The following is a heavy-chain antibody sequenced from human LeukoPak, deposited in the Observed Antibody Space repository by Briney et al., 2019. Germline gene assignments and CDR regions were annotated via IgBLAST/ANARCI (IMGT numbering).Heavy chain of an antibody. CDR2: MNPNSGNT. V-gene: IGHV1-8*01. D-gene: IGHD3-22*01. CDR3: ARTTYYYDSSARGYYYYYMDV. CDR1: GYTFTSYD. Sequence: GASLKVSCKASGYTFTSYDINWVRQATGQGLEWMGWMNPNSGNTDYAQKFQGRVTMTRNTSISTAYMELSSLRSEDTAVYYCARTTYYYDSSARGYYYYYMDVWGKGTTVTISS. J-gene: IGHJ6*03.